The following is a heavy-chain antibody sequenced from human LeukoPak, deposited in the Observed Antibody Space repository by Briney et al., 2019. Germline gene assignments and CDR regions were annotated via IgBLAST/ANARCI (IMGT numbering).Heavy chain of an antibody. CDR2: SGST. D-gene: IGHD3-22*01. CDR1: GYSISSGYY. J-gene: IGHJ4*02. V-gene: IGHV4-38-2*02. CDR3: ARDRRGSYYYDSSIFDY. Sequence: SETLSLTCTVSGYSISSGYYWGWIRQPPGKGLEWIGSGSTYYNPSLKSRVTISVDTSKNQFSLKLSSVTAADTAVYYCARDRRGSYYYDSSIFDYWGQGTLVTVSS.